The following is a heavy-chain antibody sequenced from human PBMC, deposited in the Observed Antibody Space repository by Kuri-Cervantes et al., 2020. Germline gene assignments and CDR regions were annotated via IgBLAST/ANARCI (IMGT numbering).Heavy chain of an antibody. V-gene: IGHV1-8*01. J-gene: IGHJ5*02. CDR1: GYTFTSYD. D-gene: IGHD6-19*01. CDR3: ARGGMEVAALNWFDP. CDR2: MNPNSGNT. Sequence: ASVKVSCKASGYTFTSYDINWVRQATGQGLEWMGWMNPNSGNTGYAQKFQGRVTMTRNTSISTAYMELSSLRSEDTAVYYCARGGMEVAALNWFDPWGQGTLVTVSS.